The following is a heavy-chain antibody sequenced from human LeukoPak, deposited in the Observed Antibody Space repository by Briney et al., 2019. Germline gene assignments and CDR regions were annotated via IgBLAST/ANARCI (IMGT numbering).Heavy chain of an antibody. CDR3: ARGSTYDWILY. D-gene: IGHD1-1*01. J-gene: IGHJ4*02. Sequence: SETLSLTCTVSGGSISSGDYFWSWIRQPPGKGLEWIGYIYYSGSTYYNPSLKSRVTISVDTSKNQFSLKLSSVTAADTAVYYCARGSTYDWILYWGQGTLVTVSS. CDR2: IYYSGST. V-gene: IGHV4-30-4*01. CDR1: GGSISSGDYF.